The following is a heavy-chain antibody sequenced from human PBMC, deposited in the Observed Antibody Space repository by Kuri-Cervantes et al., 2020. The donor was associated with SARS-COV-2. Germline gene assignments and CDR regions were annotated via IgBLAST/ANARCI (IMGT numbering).Heavy chain of an antibody. Sequence: GESLKISCAASGFTFSDYYMSWIRQAPGKGLEWVSYISSSSSYTNYADSVKGRFTISRDNAKNSLYLQMNSLRAEDTAVYYCARGSSGYDLTFDYWGQGTLVTVS. J-gene: IGHJ4*02. D-gene: IGHD5-12*01. CDR3: ARGSSGYDLTFDY. CDR2: ISSSSSYT. V-gene: IGHV3-11*06. CDR1: GFTFSDYY.